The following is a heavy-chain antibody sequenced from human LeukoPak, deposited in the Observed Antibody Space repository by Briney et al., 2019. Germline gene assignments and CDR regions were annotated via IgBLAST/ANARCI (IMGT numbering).Heavy chain of an antibody. CDR2: ISYDGSNK. CDR3: AGQAALNWFDP. CDR1: GFTFSSYW. V-gene: IGHV3-30-3*01. J-gene: IGHJ5*02. D-gene: IGHD2-15*01. Sequence: GGSLRLSCAASGFTFSSYWMNWARQAPGKGLEWVAVISYDGSNKYYADSVKGRFTISRDNSKNTLYLQMNSLRAEDTAVYYCAGQAALNWFDPWGQGTLVTVSS.